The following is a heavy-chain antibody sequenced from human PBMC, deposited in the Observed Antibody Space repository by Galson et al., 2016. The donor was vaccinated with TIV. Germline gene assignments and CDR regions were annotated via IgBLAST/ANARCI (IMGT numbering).Heavy chain of an antibody. CDR2: ISAYTGNT. CDR3: ARSLVQGVVIYYSGMDV. J-gene: IGHJ6*02. D-gene: IGHD3-10*01. V-gene: IGHV1-18*01. CDR1: DYTFTSYG. Sequence: SVKVSCKASDYTFTSYGISWVRQAPGQGLEWMGWISAYTGNTNYAQKFQGRVTLTTDTSTSTAYMDLRSLRYDDTAVYYCARSLVQGVVIYYSGMDVWGQGTTVTVSS.